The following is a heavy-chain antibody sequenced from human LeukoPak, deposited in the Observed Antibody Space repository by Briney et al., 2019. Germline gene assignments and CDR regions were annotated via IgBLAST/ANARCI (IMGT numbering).Heavy chain of an antibody. CDR2: IYTSGST. V-gene: IGHV4-4*07. CDR3: ASSRGYFYY. J-gene: IGHJ4*01. Sequence: SETLSLTCTVSGGSISSYYWSWIRQPAGKGLEWIGRIYTSGSTNSNPSPKNRVTISGDPPNNQFSPKQRTMPAGNTAVYYCASSRGYFYYWGPGNPGSVSS. CDR1: GGSISSYY.